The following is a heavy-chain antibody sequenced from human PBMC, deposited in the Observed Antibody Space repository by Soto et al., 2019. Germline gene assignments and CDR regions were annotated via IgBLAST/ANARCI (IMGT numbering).Heavy chain of an antibody. CDR3: ARGSTDSYPGSRIFDF. J-gene: IGHJ4*02. V-gene: IGHV3-23*01. Sequence: GGSLRLSCVASGFTLTHFSITSVRQAPGEGLEWVSTITDTGGDTTYADAVRSRFTMSRDNTKKTLYLQMNSLRVEDSALYYCARGSTDSYPGSRIFDFWGRGTLVTVSS. CDR1: GFTLTHFS. D-gene: IGHD3-10*01. CDR2: ITDTGGDT.